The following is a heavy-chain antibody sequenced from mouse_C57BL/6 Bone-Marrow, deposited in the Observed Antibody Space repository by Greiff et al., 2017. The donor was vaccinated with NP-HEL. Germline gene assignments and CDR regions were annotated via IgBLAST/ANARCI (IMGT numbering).Heavy chain of an antibody. J-gene: IGHJ3*01. Sequence: DVQLVESGEGLVKPGGSLKLSCAASGFTFSSYAMSWVRQTPEKRLEWVAYISSGGDYIYYADTVKGRFTISRDNARNTLYLQMSSLKSEDTAMYYCTRPGSSYPFAYWGQGTLVTVSA. D-gene: IGHD1-1*01. CDR1: GFTFSSYA. CDR2: ISSGGDYI. V-gene: IGHV5-9-1*02. CDR3: TRPGSSYPFAY.